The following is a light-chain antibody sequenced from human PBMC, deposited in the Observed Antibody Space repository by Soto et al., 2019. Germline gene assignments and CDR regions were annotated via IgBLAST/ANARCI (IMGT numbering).Light chain of an antibody. CDR3: QQYKSAPYT. Sequence: DIQMTQSPSSLSASVGDRVTITCRASRGITNYLAWYQQKPGTAPKFLIYAASTLHSGVPSRFSGSGSGTDFTLTISSLQPEDVATYYCQQYKSAPYTFGQGTKLQIK. CDR2: AAS. CDR1: RGITNY. V-gene: IGKV1-27*01. J-gene: IGKJ2*01.